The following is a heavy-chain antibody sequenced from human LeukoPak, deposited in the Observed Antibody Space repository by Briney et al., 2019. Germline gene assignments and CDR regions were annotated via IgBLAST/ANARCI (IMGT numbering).Heavy chain of an antibody. CDR1: GGSISSYF. CDR3: ARDRRRELLHAFDA. CDR2: IYYSGST. V-gene: IGHV4-59*01. D-gene: IGHD1-26*01. Sequence: SETLSLTCTVSGGSISSYFWSWIRQPPGKGLEWIGYIYYSGSTNYNPSLQSRVTISVDTSKNQFSLKLSSVTAADTAVYYCARDRRRELLHAFDAWGQGTMVTVSS. J-gene: IGHJ3*01.